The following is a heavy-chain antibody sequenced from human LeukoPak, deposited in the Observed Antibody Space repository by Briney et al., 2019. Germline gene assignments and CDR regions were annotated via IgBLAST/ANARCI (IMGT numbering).Heavy chain of an antibody. V-gene: IGHV3-53*01. CDR2: IYSGGST. CDR3: ARGSRMYYFDY. CDR1: GFTVSSNY. D-gene: IGHD6-13*01. Sequence: GGSLRLSCAASGFTVSSNYMSWVRQAPGKGLEWVSVIYSGGSTYYADSVKGRFTISRDNSKNTLYLQMNSLRAEDTAVYYCARGSRMYYFDYWGQGTLVTVSS. J-gene: IGHJ4*02.